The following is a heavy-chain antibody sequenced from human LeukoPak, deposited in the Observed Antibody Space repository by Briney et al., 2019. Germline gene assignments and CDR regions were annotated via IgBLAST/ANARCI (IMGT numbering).Heavy chain of an antibody. Sequence: GESLRLSCAASGFTLSSYEMNWVRQAPGKGLDWVSYISSSGSTISYADSVKGRFSISRDKAKNSLYLQMNSLRAEDTALYYCARGIDDGDNWFDPWGQGTLVTVSS. V-gene: IGHV3-48*03. CDR1: GFTLSSYE. J-gene: IGHJ5*02. CDR3: ARGIDDGDNWFDP. D-gene: IGHD1-1*01. CDR2: ISSSGSTI.